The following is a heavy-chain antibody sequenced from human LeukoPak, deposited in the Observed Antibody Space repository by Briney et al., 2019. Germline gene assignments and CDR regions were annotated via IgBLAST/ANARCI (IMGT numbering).Heavy chain of an antibody. CDR2: ISYDGSNK. CDR1: GFTFSSYA. D-gene: IGHD3-22*01. CDR3: ARDSDSSGPNWFDP. J-gene: IGHJ5*02. V-gene: IGHV3-30-3*01. Sequence: PGRSLRLSCAASGFTFSSYAMHWVRQAPGKGLERVAVISYDGSNKYYADSAKGRFTISRDNSKNTLYLQMNSLRAEDTAVYYCARDSDSSGPNWFDPWGQGTLVTVSS.